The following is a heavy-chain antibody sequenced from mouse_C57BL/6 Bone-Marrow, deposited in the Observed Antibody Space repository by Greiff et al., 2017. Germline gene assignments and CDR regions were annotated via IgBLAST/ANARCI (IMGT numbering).Heavy chain of an antibody. CDR3: AKTEDYYGSSRTWYFDV. Sequence: QVQLQQSGPGLVQPSQRLSITCTVSGFSFTSYGVHWVRQSPGKGLEWLGVIWRGGSTDYNAAFMSRLSITKDNSKSQVFFKMNSLQADDTAIYYCAKTEDYYGSSRTWYFDVWGTGTTVTVSS. D-gene: IGHD1-1*01. CDR2: IWRGGST. CDR1: GFSFTSYG. J-gene: IGHJ1*03. V-gene: IGHV2-5*01.